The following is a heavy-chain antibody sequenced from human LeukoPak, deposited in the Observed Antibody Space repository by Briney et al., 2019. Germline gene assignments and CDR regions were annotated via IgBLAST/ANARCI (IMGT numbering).Heavy chain of an antibody. J-gene: IGHJ4*02. CDR1: GGSISSYY. D-gene: IGHD4-17*01. Sequence: PSETLSPTCTVSGGSISSYYWSWIRQPPGKGLEWIGYIYYSGSTNYNPSLKSRVTISVDTSKNQFSLKLSSVTAADTAVYYCARAQTTTASYYFDYWGQGTLVTVSS. CDR3: ARAQTTTASYYFDY. V-gene: IGHV4-59*01. CDR2: IYYSGST.